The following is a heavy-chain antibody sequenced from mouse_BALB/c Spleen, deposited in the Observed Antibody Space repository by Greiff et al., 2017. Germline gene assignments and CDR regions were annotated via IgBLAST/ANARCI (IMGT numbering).Heavy chain of an antibody. Sequence: VQLQQSGAELVRPAPSVTLSCTVSGFNIKDYYMHWVQQRPEQGLEWIGWIDTENGDTEYAPKFQGKATMNADTSSNTAYLQVSSLTSEDTAVYYCDGGISTMITTMDYWGQGTTLTVSS. CDR1: GFNIKDYY. J-gene: IGHJ2*01. CDR3: DGGISTMITTMDY. V-gene: IGHV14-4*02. D-gene: IGHD2-4*01. CDR2: IDTENGDT.